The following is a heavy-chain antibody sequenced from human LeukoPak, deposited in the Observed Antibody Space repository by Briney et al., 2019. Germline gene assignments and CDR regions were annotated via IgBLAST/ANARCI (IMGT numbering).Heavy chain of an antibody. CDR1: GFTFSSYW. V-gene: IGHV3-7*01. Sequence: GGSLRLSCAATGFTFSSYWMSWVRQAPGKGLEWVANIKQDGSEKYYVDSVKGRFTISRDNAKNSLFLQMDGLRVDDTAVYFCARDGRGGHNDFWGQGTLITVSS. CDR3: ARDGRGGHNDF. D-gene: IGHD4-23*01. CDR2: IKQDGSEK. J-gene: IGHJ4*02.